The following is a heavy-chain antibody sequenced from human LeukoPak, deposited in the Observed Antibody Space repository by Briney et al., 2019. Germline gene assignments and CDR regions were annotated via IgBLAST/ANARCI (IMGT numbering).Heavy chain of an antibody. Sequence: SETLSLTCTVSGGSISSYYWSWIRQPPGKGLEWIGYIYYSGSTNYNPSLKSRVTISVDTSKNQFSLKLSSVTAADTAVYYCARGKGDYVWGSYRFSSYYYGMDVWGQGTTVTVSS. CDR1: GGSISSYY. J-gene: IGHJ6*02. D-gene: IGHD3-16*02. V-gene: IGHV4-59*12. CDR2: IYYSGST. CDR3: ARGKGDYVWGSYRFSSYYYGMDV.